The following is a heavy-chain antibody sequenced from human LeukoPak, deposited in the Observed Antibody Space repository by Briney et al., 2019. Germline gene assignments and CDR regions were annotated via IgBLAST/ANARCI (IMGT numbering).Heavy chain of an antibody. J-gene: IGHJ4*02. CDR3: ARGLGPTYYYDSSGYLPYY. D-gene: IGHD3-22*01. Sequence: PGGSLRLSCAASGFTFSSYAMSWVRQAPGKGLEWVSAISGSGGSTYYADSVKGRFTISRDNAKNSLYLQMNSLRAEDTAVYYCARGLGPTYYYDSSGYLPYYWGQGTLVTVSS. V-gene: IGHV3-23*01. CDR1: GFTFSSYA. CDR2: ISGSGGST.